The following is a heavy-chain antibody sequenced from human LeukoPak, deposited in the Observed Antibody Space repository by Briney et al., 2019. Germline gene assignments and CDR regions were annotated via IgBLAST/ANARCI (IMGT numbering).Heavy chain of an antibody. V-gene: IGHV1-2*02. CDR1: GYTFTGYY. CDR2: INPNSGGT. D-gene: IGHD3-3*01. Sequence: ASVKVSCKASGYTFTGYYIHWVRQAPGQGLEWMGWINPNSGGTNYAQKFQGRVTMTRDTSISTAYMELSRLRSDDTAVYYCANSPLYYDFWSGYYPFGYWGQGTLVTVSS. J-gene: IGHJ4*02. CDR3: ANSPLYYDFWSGYYPFGY.